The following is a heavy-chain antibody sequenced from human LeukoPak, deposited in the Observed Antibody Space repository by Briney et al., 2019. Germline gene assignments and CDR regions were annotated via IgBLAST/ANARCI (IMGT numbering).Heavy chain of an antibody. Sequence: GGSLRLSCVASGFTFSNYWMNWVRQAPGKGLEWVANIKPDGGEQYYVDSVKGRFTISRDNAENSLYLQLSSLRSEDTAVYYCARYEVWGQGTLVTVSS. CDR3: ARYEV. V-gene: IGHV3-7*03. D-gene: IGHD3-16*01. CDR1: GFTFSNYW. J-gene: IGHJ4*02. CDR2: IKPDGGEQ.